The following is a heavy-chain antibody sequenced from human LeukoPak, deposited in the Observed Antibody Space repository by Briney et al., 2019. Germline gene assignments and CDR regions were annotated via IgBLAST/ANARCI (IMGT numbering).Heavy chain of an antibody. Sequence: PSGTLSLTCTVSGGSISSYYWSWIRQPPGKGLEWIGYIYYSGSTNYNPSLKSRVTISVDTSKNQFSLQLSSVTAADTAVYYCARDRLGYSGYGHYFDYWGQGTLVTVSS. CDR3: ARDRLGYSGYGHYFDY. V-gene: IGHV4-59*01. CDR2: IYYSGST. CDR1: GGSISSYY. J-gene: IGHJ4*02. D-gene: IGHD5-12*01.